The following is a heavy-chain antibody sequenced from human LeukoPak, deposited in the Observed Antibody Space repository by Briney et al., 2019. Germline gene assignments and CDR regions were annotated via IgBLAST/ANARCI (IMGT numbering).Heavy chain of an antibody. CDR2: IYHSGST. CDR3: ARAIILRPEQWLVPYDWFDP. J-gene: IGHJ5*02. CDR1: GGSISSGGYY. Sequence: SETLSLTCTVSGGSISSGGYYWSWIRQPPGKGLEWIGYIYHSGSTYYNPSLKSRVTISVDRSKNQFSLKLSSVTAADTAVYYCARAIILRPEQWLVPYDWFDPWGQGTLVTVSS. D-gene: IGHD6-19*01. V-gene: IGHV4-30-2*01.